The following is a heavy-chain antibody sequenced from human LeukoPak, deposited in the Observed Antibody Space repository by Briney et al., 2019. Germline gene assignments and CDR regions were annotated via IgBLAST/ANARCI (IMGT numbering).Heavy chain of an antibody. CDR2: ISSSSSYI. J-gene: IGHJ4*02. CDR3: AREEAY. V-gene: IGHV3-21*01. CDR1: GFTFSSYR. Sequence: GGSLRLSCSVSGFTFSSYRMIWVRQAPGKGLEWVSSISSSSSYIYYEDSVKGRFTISRDNAKNSLYLQMNSLRAEDTAVYYCAREEAYWGQGTLVTVSS.